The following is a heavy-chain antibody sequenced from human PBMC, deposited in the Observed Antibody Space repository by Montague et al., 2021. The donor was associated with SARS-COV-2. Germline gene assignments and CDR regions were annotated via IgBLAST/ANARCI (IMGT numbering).Heavy chain of an antibody. Sequence: SETLSLTCTVSGASISSYSWSRIRQPPGKGLEWIGYMYNSEKINYNPSLQSRVTISVDTSKGQLSLKLNSVTAADTAAYFCARAIVSGLCSGGSCYKGYYYYMDVWGKGTTVTVSS. D-gene: IGHD2-15*01. CDR2: MYNSEKI. CDR3: ARAIVSGLCSGGSCYKGYYYYMDV. CDR1: GASISSYS. V-gene: IGHV4-59*13. J-gene: IGHJ6*03.